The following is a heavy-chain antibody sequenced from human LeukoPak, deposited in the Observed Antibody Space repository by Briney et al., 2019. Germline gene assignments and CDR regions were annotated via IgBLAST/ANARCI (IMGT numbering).Heavy chain of an antibody. CDR3: ARGGYYYGSGSYLYTNWFDP. J-gene: IGHJ5*02. V-gene: IGHV4-34*01. Sequence: NPSETLSLTCAVYGGSFSGYYWSWIRQPPGKGLEWIGEINHSGSTNYNPSLKSRVTISVDTSKNQFSLKLSSVTAADTAVYYCARGGYYYGSGSYLYTNWFDPWGQGTLVTVSS. CDR2: INHSGST. D-gene: IGHD3-10*01. CDR1: GGSFSGYY.